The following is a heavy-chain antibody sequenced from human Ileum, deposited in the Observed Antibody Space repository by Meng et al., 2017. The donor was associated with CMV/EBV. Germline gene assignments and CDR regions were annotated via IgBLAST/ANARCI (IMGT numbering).Heavy chain of an antibody. CDR3: ARYYCESGSCFIDY. CDR2: IGRDGSGT. Sequence: GESLKISCETSGFTLSSYWMSWVRQAPGKGLEWLAKIGRDGSGTDYVDSLGGRFTISRDNAKNSMYLQMNSLRAEDTAVYYCARYYCESGSCFIDYWGHGTLVTVSS. CDR1: GFTLSSYW. V-gene: IGHV3-7*01. D-gene: IGHD2-15*01. J-gene: IGHJ4*01.